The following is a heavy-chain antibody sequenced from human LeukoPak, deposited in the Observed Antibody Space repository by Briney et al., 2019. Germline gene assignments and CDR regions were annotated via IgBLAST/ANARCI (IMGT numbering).Heavy chain of an antibody. V-gene: IGHV1-69*05. CDR3: ARGSGYSPHYYYYYMDV. D-gene: IGHD3-3*01. J-gene: IGHJ6*03. CDR1: GGTFSSYA. CDR2: IIPIFGTA. Sequence: GASVKVSCKASGGTFSSYAISWVRQAPGQGLEWMGGIIPIFGTANYAQKFQGRVTITTDESTSTAYMELSSLRSEDTAVYYCARGSGYSPHYYYYYMDVWGKGTTVTVSS.